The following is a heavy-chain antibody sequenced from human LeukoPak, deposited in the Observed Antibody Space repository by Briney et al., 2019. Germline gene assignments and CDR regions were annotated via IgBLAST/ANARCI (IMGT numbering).Heavy chain of an antibody. CDR1: GGSISSYY. CDR2: ISYSGSS. CDR3: AKPAYYGSLGGAFDI. D-gene: IGHD3-10*01. J-gene: IGHJ3*02. V-gene: IGHV4-59*01. Sequence: SETLSLTCTVSGGSISSYYWSWIRQPPGKGLEWIGYISYSGSSNYNPSLKSRVSISVDTSKNQFSLKLNPVTAADTAVYYCAKPAYYGSLGGAFDIWGQGTMVTVSS.